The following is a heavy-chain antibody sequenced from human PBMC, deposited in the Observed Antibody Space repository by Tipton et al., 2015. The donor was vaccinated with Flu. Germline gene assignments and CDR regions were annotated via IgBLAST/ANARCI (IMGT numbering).Heavy chain of an antibody. J-gene: IGHJ3*02. CDR3: ARLFLHVDSGAFDI. D-gene: IGHD5-12*01. CDR1: GYTFTSYD. CDR2: MNPNSGNT. Sequence: QLVQSGAEVKKPGASVKVSCKASGYTFTSYDINWVRQATGQGLEWMGWMNPNSGNTGYAQKFQGRVTMTRNTSISTAYMELSSLGSEDTAVYYCARLFLHVDSGAFDIWGQGTMVTVSS. V-gene: IGHV1-8*01.